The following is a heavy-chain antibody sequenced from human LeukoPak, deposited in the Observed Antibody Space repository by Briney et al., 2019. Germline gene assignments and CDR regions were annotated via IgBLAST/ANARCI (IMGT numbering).Heavy chain of an antibody. J-gene: IGHJ3*02. CDR2: ISYDGSNK. CDR3: ARVRGGNFHDAFDI. Sequence: PGGSLRLSCAASGFTFSSYAMHWVRQAPGKGLEWVAVISYDGSNKYYADSVKGRFTISRDNSKNTLYLQMNSLRAEDTAVYYCARVRGGNFHDAFDIWGQGTMVTVSS. CDR1: GFTFSSYA. V-gene: IGHV3-30-3*01. D-gene: IGHD4-23*01.